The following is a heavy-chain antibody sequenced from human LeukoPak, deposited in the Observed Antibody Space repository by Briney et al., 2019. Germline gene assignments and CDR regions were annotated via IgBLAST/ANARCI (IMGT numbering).Heavy chain of an antibody. CDR3: AKDWQWLPHY. Sequence: GGSLRLSCAASGFTFDDYAMHSVRQAPGKGLEWASLISGDGGSTYYADSVKGRFTISRDNSKNTLYLQMNSLRAEDTAVYYCAKDWQWLPHYWGQGTLVTVSS. V-gene: IGHV3-43*02. D-gene: IGHD6-19*01. CDR2: ISGDGGST. J-gene: IGHJ4*02. CDR1: GFTFDDYA.